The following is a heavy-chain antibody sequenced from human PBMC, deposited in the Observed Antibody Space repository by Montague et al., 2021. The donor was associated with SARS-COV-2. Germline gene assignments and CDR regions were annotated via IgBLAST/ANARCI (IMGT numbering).Heavy chain of an antibody. V-gene: IGHV4-39*07. J-gene: IGHJ5*02. D-gene: IGHD4-17*01. CDR3: ARDGGTVTTFLSVGYVRGGLNWFDP. Sequence: SETLSLTCTVSGGSISSSSYYWGWIRQPPGKGLEWIGSIYYSGSTYYXXXLKSRVTISVDTSKNQFSLKLSSVTAADTAVYYCARDGGTVTTFLSVGYVRGGLNWFDPWGQGTLVTVSS. CDR2: IYYSGST. CDR1: GGSISSSSYY.